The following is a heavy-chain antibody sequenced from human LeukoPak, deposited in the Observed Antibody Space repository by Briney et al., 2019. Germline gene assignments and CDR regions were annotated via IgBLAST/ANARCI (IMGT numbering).Heavy chain of an antibody. J-gene: IGHJ4*02. CDR1: GFTFSDYY. CDR2: ISGSGSTV. Sequence: PGGSLRLSCAASGFTFSDYYTSWIRQAPGKGLEWVPYISGSGSTVYDSDSVRGRFAISRDNAKNSLYLQMNSLRAEDTGLYYCARDLLTTVTPVWGQGTLVTVSS. D-gene: IGHD4-11*01. V-gene: IGHV3-11*04. CDR3: ARDLLTTVTPV.